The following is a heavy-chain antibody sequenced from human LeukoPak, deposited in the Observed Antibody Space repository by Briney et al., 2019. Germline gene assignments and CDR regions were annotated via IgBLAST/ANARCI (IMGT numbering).Heavy chain of an antibody. CDR3: ARDDNYGSGQPDD. CDR1: GFTFSNYW. J-gene: IGHJ4*02. CDR2: INSDGINT. D-gene: IGHD3-10*01. Sequence: GGSLRLSCAASGFTFSNYWMHWVRQAPGKGLVWVSRINSDGINTSYADSVKGRFTISRDNAKNTLNLQMNSLRAEDTAVYYCARDDNYGSGQPDDWGQGTLVTVSS. V-gene: IGHV3-74*01.